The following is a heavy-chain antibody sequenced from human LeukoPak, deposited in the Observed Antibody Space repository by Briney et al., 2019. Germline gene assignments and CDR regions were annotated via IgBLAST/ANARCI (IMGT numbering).Heavy chain of an antibody. CDR3: ATISGGYCSGGSCYSSPIYFDY. V-gene: IGHV3-23*01. CDR1: GFTFSSDA. D-gene: IGHD2-15*01. J-gene: IGHJ4*02. CDR2: ISGSGGST. Sequence: PGGSLRLSCAASGFTFSSDAMSWVRQAPGKGLEWVSAISGSGGSTYYADSVKGRFTISRDNSKNTLYLQMNSLRAEDTAVYYCATISGGYCSGGSCYSSPIYFDYWGQGTLVTVSS.